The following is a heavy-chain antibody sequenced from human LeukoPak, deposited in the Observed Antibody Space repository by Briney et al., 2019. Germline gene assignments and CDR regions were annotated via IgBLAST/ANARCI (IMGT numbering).Heavy chain of an antibody. CDR1: GLIFSSFS. V-gene: IGHV3-21*06. Sequence: PGGSLRLSCAASGLIFSSFSFNWVRQGPGKGLEWVSSINTVATYIYYADSVKGRFTISRDNAKNSLYLQMNSLRAEDTGVYYCARLGRNNDRSGFYYYYDYWGPGTLVTVSS. D-gene: IGHD3-22*01. J-gene: IGHJ4*02. CDR2: INTVATYI. CDR3: ARLGRNNDRSGFYYYYDY.